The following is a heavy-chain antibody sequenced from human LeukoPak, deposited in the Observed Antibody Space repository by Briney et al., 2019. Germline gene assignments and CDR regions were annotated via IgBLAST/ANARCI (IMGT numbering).Heavy chain of an antibody. V-gene: IGHV4-34*01. CDR3: ARVIDGENIDY. J-gene: IGHJ4*02. CDR2: INHSGST. D-gene: IGHD4-17*01. CDR1: GVSFSGYY. Sequence: SETLSVTCAAYGVSFSGYYWSWIRQPPGKGLEWIGEINHSGSTNYNPSLKSRVTISVDTSKNQFSLKLSSVTAADTAVYYCARVIDGENIDYWGQGTLVTVSS.